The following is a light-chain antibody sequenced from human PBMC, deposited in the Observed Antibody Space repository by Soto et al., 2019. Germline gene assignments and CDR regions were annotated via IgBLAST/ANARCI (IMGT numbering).Light chain of an antibody. J-gene: IGKJ1*01. CDR3: QQYNNWPPEK. CDR1: QSISSN. V-gene: IGKV3-15*01. CDR2: GAS. Sequence: EIVMTQSPDTLSVAPGERATLSCRASQSISSNLAWYQQKPGQAPRLLIYGASTRATGIPARFSGSWSGTEFTLTISSLQSEDFAVYYCQQYNNWPPEKFGQGNKVEIK.